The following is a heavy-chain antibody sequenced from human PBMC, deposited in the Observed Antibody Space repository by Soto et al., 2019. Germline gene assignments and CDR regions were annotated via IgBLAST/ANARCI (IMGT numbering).Heavy chain of an antibody. CDR2: ISGSGAGT. CDR3: AKTPVYSSSSFYFDY. D-gene: IGHD6-13*01. CDR1: GFTFSSHG. Sequence: EVQLLESGGGLVQPGGSLRLSCEASGFTFSSHGMSWARQTPGKGLEWVSAISGSGAGTNYADSVKGRFTISRDNSKKTLYLRMDSLRAEDTAVYFCAKTPVYSSSSFYFDYWGQGTLVTVSS. V-gene: IGHV3-23*01. J-gene: IGHJ4*02.